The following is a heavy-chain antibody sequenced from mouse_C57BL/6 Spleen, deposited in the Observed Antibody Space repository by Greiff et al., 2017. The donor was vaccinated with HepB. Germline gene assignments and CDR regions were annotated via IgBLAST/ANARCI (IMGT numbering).Heavy chain of an antibody. Sequence: VQLQQSGAELAKPGASVKLSCKASGYTFTSYWMHWVKQRPGQGLEWIGYINPSSGYTKYNQKFKDKATLTADKSSSTAYMQLSSLTYEDSAVYYCARGRPAYYYAMDYWCQGTSVTVSS. J-gene: IGHJ4*01. CDR1: GYTFTSYW. D-gene: IGHD2-10*01. CDR2: INPSSGYT. CDR3: ARGRPAYYYAMDY. V-gene: IGHV1-7*01.